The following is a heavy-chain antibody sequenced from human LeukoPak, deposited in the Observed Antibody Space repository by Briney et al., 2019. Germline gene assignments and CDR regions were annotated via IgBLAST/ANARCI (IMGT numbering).Heavy chain of an antibody. V-gene: IGHV3-21*01. CDR2: ISSSSSYI. CDR3: AGGNPLWFGEFPSY. Sequence: GGSLRLSCAASGFTFSSYSMNWVRQAPGKGLEWVSSISSSSSYIYYADSVKGRFTISRDNAKNSLYLQMNSLRAEDTAVYYCAGGNPLWFGEFPSYWGQGTLVTVSS. CDR1: GFTFSSYS. D-gene: IGHD3-10*01. J-gene: IGHJ4*02.